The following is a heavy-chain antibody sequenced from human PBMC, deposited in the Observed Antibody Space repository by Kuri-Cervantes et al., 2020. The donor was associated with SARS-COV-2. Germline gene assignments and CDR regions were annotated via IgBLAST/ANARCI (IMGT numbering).Heavy chain of an antibody. CDR3: ARMTTKQQLVPQGFDY. CDR1: GYSISSGYY. CDR2: IYHSGST. V-gene: IGHV4-38-2*02. Sequence: SETLSLTCTVSGYSISSGYYWGWIRQPPGKGLEWIGSIYHSGSTYYNPSLKSRVTISVDTSKNQFSLKLSSVTAADTAVYYCARMTTKQQLVPQGFDYWGQGTLVTVSS. D-gene: IGHD6-13*01. J-gene: IGHJ4*02.